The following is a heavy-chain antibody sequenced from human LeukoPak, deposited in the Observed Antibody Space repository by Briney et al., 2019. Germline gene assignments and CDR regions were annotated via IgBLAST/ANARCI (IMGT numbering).Heavy chain of an antibody. CDR3: ARVRASGSYLHQTFDY. D-gene: IGHD1-26*01. CDR2: IYHSGST. V-gene: IGHV4-38-2*02. Sequence: SETLSLTCTVSGYSISSGYYWGWIRQPPGKGLEWIGSIYHSGSTYYNPPLKSRVTISVDTSKNQFSLKLSSVTAADTAVYYCARVRASGSYLHQTFDYWGQGTLVTVSS. CDR1: GYSISSGYY. J-gene: IGHJ4*02.